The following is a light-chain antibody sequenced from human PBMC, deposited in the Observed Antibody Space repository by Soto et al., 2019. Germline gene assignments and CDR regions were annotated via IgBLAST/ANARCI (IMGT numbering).Light chain of an antibody. CDR2: DAS. CDR1: QSVSGH. Sequence: EIVMTRSPATLSVSPGERATLSCRASQSVSGHLAWYQQNPGQAPRLLIYDASTRATGIPARFSGSGSSTEFTLTISSLQSEDFAVYYCQQYHNWPITFGGGTKVDNK. J-gene: IGKJ4*01. CDR3: QQYHNWPIT. V-gene: IGKV3-15*01.